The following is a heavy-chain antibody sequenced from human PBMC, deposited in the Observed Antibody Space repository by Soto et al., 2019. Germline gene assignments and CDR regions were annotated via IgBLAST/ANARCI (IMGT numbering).Heavy chain of an antibody. CDR2: IYPGDSDT. CDR3: ARGYYAFWSGPLDY. V-gene: IGHV5-51*01. CDR1: RTNYW. Sequence: PGECLKRSCSTSRTNYWIAWVRQRPGKGLEWLEIIYPGDSDTRYSPSFQGQVTISADKSINTTYLRWSTLKASDSGIYFCARGYYAFWSGPLDYWGQGTLVTVSS. D-gene: IGHD3-3*01. J-gene: IGHJ4*02.